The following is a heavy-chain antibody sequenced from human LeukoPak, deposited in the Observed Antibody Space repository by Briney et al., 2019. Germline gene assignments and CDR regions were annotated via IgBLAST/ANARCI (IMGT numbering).Heavy chain of an antibody. CDR2: IYHSGST. V-gene: IGHV4-38-2*02. J-gene: IGHJ4*02. CDR1: GYSISSGYY. D-gene: IGHD4-17*01. Sequence: SETLSLTCTVSGYSISSGYYWGWIRQPPGKGLEWIGSIYHSGSTYYNPSLKSRVTISVDTSKNQFSLKLSSVTAADTAVYYCARGNDYGDRTFDYWGQGTLVTVSS. CDR3: ARGNDYGDRTFDY.